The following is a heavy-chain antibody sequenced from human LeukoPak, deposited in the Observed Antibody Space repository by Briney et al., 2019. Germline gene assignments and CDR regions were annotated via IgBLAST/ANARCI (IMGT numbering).Heavy chain of an antibody. J-gene: IGHJ4*02. CDR2: VHLSGRT. CDR1: GGSISTTNW. V-gene: IGHV4-4*02. Sequence: PSETLSLTCGVSGGSISTTNWWTWVRQPPGEGLEWIGEVHLSGRTHYNPSLESRVTMSVDMSENHISLRLTSVTAADTDVYYCAREGGPYRPLDYSGQGTLVTVSS. CDR3: AREGGPYRPLDY.